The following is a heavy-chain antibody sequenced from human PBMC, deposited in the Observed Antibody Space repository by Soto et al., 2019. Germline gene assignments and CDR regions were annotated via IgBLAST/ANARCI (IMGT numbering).Heavy chain of an antibody. J-gene: IGHJ4*02. CDR3: AAAGSGYYWGY. CDR2: ISGSGGST. V-gene: IGHV3-23*01. CDR1: GFTFSSYA. D-gene: IGHD3-22*01. Sequence: EVQLLESGGGLVQPGGSLRLSCAASGFTFSSYAMSWVRQAPGKGLEWLSAISGSGGSTYYPDSVKGRFTISRDNSKNSLDLQMNSLGAVDTAGYYCAAAGSGYYWGYWGQGTLVTVSS.